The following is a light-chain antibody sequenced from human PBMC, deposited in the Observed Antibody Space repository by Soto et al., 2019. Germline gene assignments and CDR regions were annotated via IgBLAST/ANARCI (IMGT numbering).Light chain of an antibody. CDR1: QSVSSSY. V-gene: IGKV3-20*01. J-gene: IGKJ3*01. CDR2: GAS. CDR3: KQYGSSPTFT. Sequence: EIVLTQSPGTLSLSPGERATLSCRASQSVSSSYLAWYQQKPGQAPRLLIYGASSRATGIPDRFSGSGSGTDFTLTISRLEPEDVAVYYCKQYGSSPTFTFGTGTKVDIK.